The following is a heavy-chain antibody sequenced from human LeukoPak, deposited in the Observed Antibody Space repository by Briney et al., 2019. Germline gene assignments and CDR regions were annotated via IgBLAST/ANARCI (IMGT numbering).Heavy chain of an antibody. J-gene: IGHJ4*02. D-gene: IGHD2-21*01. CDR3: AKEGHITSYYFDY. CDR1: GFTFSSYG. V-gene: IGHV3-30*18. CDR2: ISYDGSNK. Sequence: HPGRSLRLSCAASGFTFSSYGMHWVRRAPGKGLEWVAVISYDGSNKYYADSVKGRFTISRDNSKNTLYLQMNSLRAEDTAVYYCAKEGHITSYYFDYWGQGTLVTVSS.